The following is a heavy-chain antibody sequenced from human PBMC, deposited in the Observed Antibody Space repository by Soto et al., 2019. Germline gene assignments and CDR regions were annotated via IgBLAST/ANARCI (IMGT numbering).Heavy chain of an antibody. D-gene: IGHD2-15*01. J-gene: IGHJ4*02. CDR1: GDTFTSYY. CDR3: ARRGYCSGGTGYGFGFDY. Sequence: ASVKVSCKASGDTFTSYYIHWVRQAPGQGLEWMGIINPSGGSTSYAQKFQDRVTMTTDASTSTAYMELSSLRSEDTAVYYCARRGYCSGGTGYGFGFDYWGQGTLVTVSS. CDR2: INPSGGST. V-gene: IGHV1-46*01.